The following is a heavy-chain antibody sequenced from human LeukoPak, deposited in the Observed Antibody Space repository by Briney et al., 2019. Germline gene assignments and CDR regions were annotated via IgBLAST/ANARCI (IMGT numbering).Heavy chain of an antibody. CDR2: IYPSGTTT. J-gene: IGHJ4*02. D-gene: IGHD3-16*01. V-gene: IGHV1-46*01. CDR1: GYTLTSYY. Sequence: ASVKVSCKASGYTLTSYYMHWVRQAPGQGLEWLGVIYPSGTTTSYAQKFQGRVTMTRDMSTSTVYMEVSSLRYEDTAVYYCVRETSGSGGIDYWGQGTLVTVSS. CDR3: VRETSGSGGIDY.